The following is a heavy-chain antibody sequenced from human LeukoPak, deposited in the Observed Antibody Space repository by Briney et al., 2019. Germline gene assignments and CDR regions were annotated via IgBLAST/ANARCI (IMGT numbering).Heavy chain of an antibody. Sequence: GRSLRLSCEASGYTFDDYAMHWVRQAPGKGLEWVSAISWNSGSIGYADSVKGRFTISRDNGKNSLYLQMNSLRTEDTALYYCAKGHTYGLGESYLDFWGQGTLVYVSS. D-gene: IGHD5-18*01. CDR2: ISWNSGSI. V-gene: IGHV3-9*01. CDR1: GYTFDDYA. CDR3: AKGHTYGLGESYLDF. J-gene: IGHJ4*02.